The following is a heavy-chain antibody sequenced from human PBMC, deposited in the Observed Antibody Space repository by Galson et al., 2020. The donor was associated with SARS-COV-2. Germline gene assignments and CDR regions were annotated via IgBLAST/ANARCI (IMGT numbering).Heavy chain of an antibody. CDR3: AKDILGIVGANGAFDI. CDR2: ISWNSGSI. D-gene: IGHD1-26*01. CDR1: GFTFDDYA. V-gene: IGHV3-9*01. J-gene: IGHJ3*02. Sequence: GGSLRLSCAASGFTFDDYAMHWVRQAPGKGLEWVSGISWNSGSIGYADSVKGRFTISRDNAKNSLYLQMNSLRAEDTALYYCAKDILGIVGANGAFDIWGQGTMVTVSS.